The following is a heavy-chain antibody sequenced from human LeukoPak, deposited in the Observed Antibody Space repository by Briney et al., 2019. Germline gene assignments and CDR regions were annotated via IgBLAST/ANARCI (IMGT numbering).Heavy chain of an antibody. CDR1: GFTFSSYG. V-gene: IGHV3-30*02. CDR2: IRYDGSNK. J-gene: IGHJ4*02. Sequence: QAGGSLRLSCAASGFTFSSYGMHWVRQAPGKGLEWVAFIRYDGSNKYYAASVKGRFTISRDNSKNTLYLQMNSLRAEDTAVYYCAKYKRDIVATWGQGTLVTVSS. CDR3: AKYKRDIVAT. D-gene: IGHD5-12*01.